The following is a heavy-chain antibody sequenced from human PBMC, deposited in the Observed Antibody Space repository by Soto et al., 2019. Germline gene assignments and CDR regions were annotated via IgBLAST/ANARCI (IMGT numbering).Heavy chain of an antibody. CDR1: GLSLSTSGVG. CDR3: ARGVATLPVFAFDI. J-gene: IGHJ3*02. V-gene: IGHV2-5*01. CDR2: IYWSGDE. Sequence: SGPTLVNPTQTPKLTCSFSGLSLSTSGVGVGWIRQAPGKALEWLALIYWSGDEHYRPSLKSRLSIIKDTSKNHVVLIVTDMDPVDTATYYCARGVATLPVFAFDIWGQGTGVTVSS. D-gene: IGHD6-6*01.